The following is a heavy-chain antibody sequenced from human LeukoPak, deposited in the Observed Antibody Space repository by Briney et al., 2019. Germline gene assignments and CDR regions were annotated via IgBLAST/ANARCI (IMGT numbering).Heavy chain of an antibody. CDR1: GFTFSSYA. Sequence: GGSLRLSCAASGFTFSSYAMHWVRQAPGKGLEWVAVISYDGSNKYYAGSVKGRFTISRDNSKNTLYLQMNSLRAEDTAVYYCAKTRAIAVAGEFDYWGQGTLVTVSS. CDR2: ISYDGSNK. V-gene: IGHV3-30*04. D-gene: IGHD6-19*01. CDR3: AKTRAIAVAGEFDY. J-gene: IGHJ4*02.